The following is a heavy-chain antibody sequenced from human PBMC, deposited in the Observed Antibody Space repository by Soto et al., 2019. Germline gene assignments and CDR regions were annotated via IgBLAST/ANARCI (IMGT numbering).Heavy chain of an antibody. V-gene: IGHV4-30-2*01. CDR3: ARAGGLGAVAVGY. Sequence: QLQLQESGSGLVKPSQTLSLTCAVSGGSISSGGYSWSWIRQPPGKGLEWIGYIYHSGRTYYNPSLKSRVTISVDRSKNQFSLKLGSVTAADTAVYYCARAGGLGAVAVGYLGQGTLVTVSS. CDR1: GGSISSGGYS. D-gene: IGHD6-19*01. CDR2: IYHSGRT. J-gene: IGHJ4*02.